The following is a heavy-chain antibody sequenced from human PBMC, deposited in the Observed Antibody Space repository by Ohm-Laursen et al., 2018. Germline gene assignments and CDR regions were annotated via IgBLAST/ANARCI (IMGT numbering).Heavy chain of an antibody. Sequence: SETLSLTCTVSGGSISSYYWSWIRQPAGKGLEWIGRIYTSGSTNYNSSLESRVTISADTSKNQFSLRLTSVTAADTAVYYCARQDSGDYYFDYWGQGTLVTVSS. CDR1: GGSISSYY. CDR2: IYTSGST. J-gene: IGHJ4*02. D-gene: IGHD4-17*01. CDR3: ARQDSGDYYFDY. V-gene: IGHV4-4*07.